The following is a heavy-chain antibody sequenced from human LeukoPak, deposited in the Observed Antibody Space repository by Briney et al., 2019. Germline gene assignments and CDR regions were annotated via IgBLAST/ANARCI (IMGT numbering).Heavy chain of an antibody. J-gene: IGHJ5*02. Sequence: SETLSLTCTVSSFSINNNHFCGWIRQPPGKGLEWIGYIYYSGSTNYNPSLKSRVTISVDTSKNQFSLKLSSVTAADTAVYYCARDYFHGSGSPWSDWFDPWGQGTLVTVSS. CDR3: ARDYFHGSGSPWSDWFDP. V-gene: IGHV4-59*11. D-gene: IGHD3-10*01. CDR1: SFSINNNHF. CDR2: IYYSGST.